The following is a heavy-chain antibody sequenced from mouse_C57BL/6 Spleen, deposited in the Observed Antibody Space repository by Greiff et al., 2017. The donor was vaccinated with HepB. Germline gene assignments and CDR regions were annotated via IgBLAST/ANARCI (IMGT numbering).Heavy chain of an antibody. Sequence: VQLQQSGPELVKPGASVKMSCKASGYTFTDYNMHWVKQSHGKSLEWIGYINPNNGGTSYNQKFKGKATLTVNKSSSTAYMELRSLTSEDSAVYYCARGSNYGGYYFDHWGQGTTLTVSS. J-gene: IGHJ2*01. CDR2: INPNNGGT. CDR1: GYTFTDYN. V-gene: IGHV1-22*01. D-gene: IGHD2-5*01. CDR3: ARGSNYGGYYFDH.